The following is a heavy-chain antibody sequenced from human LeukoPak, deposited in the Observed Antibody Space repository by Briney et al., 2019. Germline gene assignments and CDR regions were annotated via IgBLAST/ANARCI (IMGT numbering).Heavy chain of an antibody. CDR1: GFTFSSHA. Sequence: GGSLRLFCAASGFTFSSHAMSWVRQAPGKGLEWVSAISGSGGSTYYADSVKGRFIISRDNSKNTLYLQMNSLRAEDTAVYYCAKNEVGSGWYQLDYWGQGTLVTVSS. CDR2: ISGSGGST. V-gene: IGHV3-23*01. J-gene: IGHJ4*02. CDR3: AKNEVGSGWYQLDY. D-gene: IGHD6-19*01.